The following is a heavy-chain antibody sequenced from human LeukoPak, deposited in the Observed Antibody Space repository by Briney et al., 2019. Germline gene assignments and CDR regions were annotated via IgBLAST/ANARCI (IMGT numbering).Heavy chain of an antibody. CDR1: GYTFTSYG. CDR3: ARCVGYGSYYFDY. V-gene: IGHV1-18*01. Sequence: ASVKVSCEASGYTFTSYGISWVRRAPGQGLEWMGWISGYSGNTNYAQKFQGRVTMTTDTSTSTAYMELRSLRSDDTAVYYCARCVGYGSYYFDYWGQGSQVTVSS. J-gene: IGHJ4*02. CDR2: ISGYSGNT. D-gene: IGHD1-26*01.